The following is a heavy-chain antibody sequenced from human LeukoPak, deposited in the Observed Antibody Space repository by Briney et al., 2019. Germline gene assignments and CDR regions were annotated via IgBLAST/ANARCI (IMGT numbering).Heavy chain of an antibody. V-gene: IGHV3-30*02. CDR2: IRYDGSNK. CDR3: ARGLQEWSLRRDY. Sequence: GGSLRLSCAASGFTFSSYGMHWVRQAPGKGLEWVAFIRYDGSNKYYADSVKGRFTISRDNSKNTLYLQMDSLRAEDTAVYYCARGLQEWSLRRDYWGQGTLVTVSS. J-gene: IGHJ4*02. D-gene: IGHD3-3*01. CDR1: GFTFSSYG.